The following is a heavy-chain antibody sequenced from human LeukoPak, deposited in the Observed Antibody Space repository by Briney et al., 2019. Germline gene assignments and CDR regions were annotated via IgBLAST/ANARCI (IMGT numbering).Heavy chain of an antibody. V-gene: IGHV3-48*01. Sequence: GGSLRLSCAASGFSFSSYSMNWVRQAPGKGLEWVSYIRSSSRTIYYADSVKGRFTISRDNAKNSLFLQMNSLRAEDTAVYYCARVLHKRNYDSSDYYGYWGQGTLVTVSS. J-gene: IGHJ4*02. CDR1: GFSFSSYS. CDR2: IRSSSRTI. CDR3: ARVLHKRNYDSSDYYGY. D-gene: IGHD3-22*01.